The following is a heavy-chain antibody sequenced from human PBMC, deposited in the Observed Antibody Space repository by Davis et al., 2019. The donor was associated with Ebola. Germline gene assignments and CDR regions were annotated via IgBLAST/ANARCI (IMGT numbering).Heavy chain of an antibody. CDR3: AKGLAGGVAYWDHVDS. CDR2: ISATGLST. Sequence: GGSLRLSCASSGFTFQIYGIHWVRQAPGKGLEWVSGISATGLSTYHADSVKGRFTISRDNSNNTLFLQMHSLRAEDTAVYYCAKGLAGGVAYWDHVDSWGQGTLVTVSS. V-gene: IGHV3-23*01. D-gene: IGHD2-8*02. CDR1: GFTFQIYG. J-gene: IGHJ4*02.